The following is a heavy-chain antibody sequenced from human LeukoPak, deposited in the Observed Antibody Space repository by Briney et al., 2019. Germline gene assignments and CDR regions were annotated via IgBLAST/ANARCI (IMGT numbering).Heavy chain of an antibody. D-gene: IGHD3-22*01. V-gene: IGHV4-59*01. Sequence: SETLSLTCTVSGGSISSYYWSWIRQPPGKGLEWIGYIYDSGSTNYNPSLKSRVTISLDTSKNQFSLKLRSVTAADTAVYYCARKRAYDRSGYNAVYFDYWGQGTLVTVSS. CDR1: GGSISSYY. J-gene: IGHJ4*02. CDR2: IYDSGST. CDR3: ARKRAYDRSGYNAVYFDY.